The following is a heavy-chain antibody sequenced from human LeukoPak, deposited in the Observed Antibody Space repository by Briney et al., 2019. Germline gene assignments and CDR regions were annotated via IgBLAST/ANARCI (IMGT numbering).Heavy chain of an antibody. D-gene: IGHD3-3*01. J-gene: IGHJ6*03. CDR3: ARAPPAGIFGVVAPHGYYYYMDV. V-gene: IGHV1-8*03. Sequence: GASVKVSCKASGYTFTSYDINWVRQATGQGLEWMGWMNPNSGNTGYAQKFQGRVTITRNTSISTAYMELSSLRSEDTAVYYCARAPPAGIFGVVAPHGYYYYMDVWGKGTTVTVSS. CDR1: GYTFTSYD. CDR2: MNPNSGNT.